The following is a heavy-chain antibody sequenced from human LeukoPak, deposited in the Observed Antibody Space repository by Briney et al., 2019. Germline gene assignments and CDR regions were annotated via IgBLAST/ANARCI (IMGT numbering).Heavy chain of an antibody. D-gene: IGHD3-22*01. V-gene: IGHV4-4*07. CDR1: GGSISRYY. CDR3: ASQAWDSSGYYFDY. Sequence: SETLSLTCTVSGGSISRYYWSWIRQPAGKGLEWIGRIYTSGSTNYNPSLKSRVTMSVDTSKNQFSLKLSSVTAADTAVYYCASQAWDSSGYYFDYWGQGTLVTVSS. CDR2: IYTSGST. J-gene: IGHJ4*02.